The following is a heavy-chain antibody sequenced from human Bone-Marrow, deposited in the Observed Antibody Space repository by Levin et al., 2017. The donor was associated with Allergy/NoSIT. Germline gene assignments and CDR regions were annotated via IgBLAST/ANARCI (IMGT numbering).Heavy chain of an antibody. CDR1: GGSISSRSYY. Sequence: GSLRLSCTVSGGSISSRSYYWVWIRQPPGKGLEWIGSIYYSGSTYYNPSLKSRVTISADTSKNQFSLKLSSVTAADTAVYYCARSGANCSGGSCYLYYFDYWGQGTLVTVSS. CDR3: ARSGANCSGGSCYLYYFDY. CDR2: IYYSGST. D-gene: IGHD2-15*01. V-gene: IGHV4-39*01. J-gene: IGHJ4*02.